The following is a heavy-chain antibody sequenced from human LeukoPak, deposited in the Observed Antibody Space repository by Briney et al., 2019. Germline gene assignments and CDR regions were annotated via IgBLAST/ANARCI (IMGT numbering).Heavy chain of an antibody. CDR2: IVVGSGNT. V-gene: IGHV1-58*02. J-gene: IGHJ3*02. CDR3: AAVSLGGYSYGSDAFDI. CDR1: GFTFTSSA. Sequence: SVKVSCKASGFTFTSSAMQWVRQARGQRLEWIGWIVVGSGNTNYAQKFQERVTITRDMSTSTAYMELSSLRSEDTAVYYCAAVSLGGYSYGSDAFDIWGQGTMATVSS. D-gene: IGHD5-18*01.